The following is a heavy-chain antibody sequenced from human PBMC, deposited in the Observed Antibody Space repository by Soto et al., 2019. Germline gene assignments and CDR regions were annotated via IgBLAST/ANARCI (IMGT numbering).Heavy chain of an antibody. J-gene: IGHJ6*02. V-gene: IGHV3-30*18. Sequence: QVQLMESGGGVVQSGRSRRLSCAASGFTFSSYGMHWVRQAPGKVLELVAVVSYDGRSEDYADSVKGRFTISRDNSKKTRDLRIGSLRAEATAVYYGAKDPQATLDFYYGMDGWVHGTTVTVSS. CDR1: GFTFSSYG. D-gene: IGHD6-13*01. CDR3: AKDPQATLDFYYGMDG. CDR2: VSYDGRSE.